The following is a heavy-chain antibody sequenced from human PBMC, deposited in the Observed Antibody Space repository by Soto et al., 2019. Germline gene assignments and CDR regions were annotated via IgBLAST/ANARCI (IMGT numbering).Heavy chain of an antibody. CDR1: GYTFTGYY. CDR3: ARGHCISTNCDGSDYYYGLDV. Sequence: GASVKVSCKASGYTFTGYYMHWVRQAPGQGLEWMGWINPNSGGTNYAQKFQGRVTMTRDTSISTAYMELSRLRSDDTAVYYCARGHCISTNCDGSDYYYGLDVWGQGTTVTVSS. V-gene: IGHV1-2*02. CDR2: INPNSGGT. D-gene: IGHD2-2*01. J-gene: IGHJ6*02.